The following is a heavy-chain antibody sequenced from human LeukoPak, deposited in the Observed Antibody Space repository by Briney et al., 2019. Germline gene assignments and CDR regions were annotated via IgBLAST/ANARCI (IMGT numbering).Heavy chain of an antibody. D-gene: IGHD6-19*01. CDR2: IDIRGDT. Sequence: GGSLRLSCAASGFTFIDYDMHWVRQAIGKGLEWVSPIDIRGDTHYSGPVKSRFTISRENAASSFYLQMSSLRAEDTAVYYCARGGIQVSGIDEFDYCGAGALWTVSS. CDR3: ARGGIQVSGIDEFDY. V-gene: IGHV3-13*01. CDR1: GFTFIDYD. J-gene: IGHJ4*02.